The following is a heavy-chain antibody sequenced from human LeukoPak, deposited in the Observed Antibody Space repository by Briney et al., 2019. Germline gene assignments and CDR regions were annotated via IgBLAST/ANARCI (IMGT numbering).Heavy chain of an antibody. J-gene: IGHJ3*01. D-gene: IGHD3-22*01. V-gene: IGHV3-23*01. CDR2: IGASGAET. Sequence: GGSLRLSCETSGFIFSTYAMAWVRQAPGKGLDWVSVIGASGAETYYSDSAKGRFTVSRDNSKDTLFLHMSSLRAEDTAVYFCATRPRDSSGYYLGAFDAWGQGTTVTVSS. CDR3: ATRPRDSSGYYLGAFDA. CDR1: GFIFSTYA.